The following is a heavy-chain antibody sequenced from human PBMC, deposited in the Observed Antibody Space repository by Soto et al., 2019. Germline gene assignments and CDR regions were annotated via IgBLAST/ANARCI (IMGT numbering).Heavy chain of an antibody. CDR3: ARDDLPYYDILTGYYFGY. CDR2: IKQDGSEK. D-gene: IGHD3-9*01. J-gene: IGHJ4*02. V-gene: IGHV3-7*05. CDR1: GFTFSSYW. Sequence: GGSLRLSCAASGFTFSSYWMSWVRQAPGKGLEWVANIKQDGSEKYYVDSVKGRFTISRDNAKNSLYLQMNSLRAEDTAVYYCARDDLPYYDILTGYYFGYWGQGTLVTVSS.